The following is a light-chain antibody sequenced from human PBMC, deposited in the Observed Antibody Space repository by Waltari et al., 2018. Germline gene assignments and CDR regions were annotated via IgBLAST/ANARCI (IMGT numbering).Light chain of an antibody. J-gene: IGKJ4*01. CDR3: QQYYSTPPT. Sequence: DIVMTQSPDPLAVSLGETATINFKSSQSVLYSSNNKNYLTWYQQKPGQPPKLLIYWASTRESGVPDRFSGSGSGTDFTLTISSLQAEDVAVYYCQQYYSTPPTFGGGTKVEIK. V-gene: IGKV4-1*01. CDR2: WAS. CDR1: QSVLYSSNNKNY.